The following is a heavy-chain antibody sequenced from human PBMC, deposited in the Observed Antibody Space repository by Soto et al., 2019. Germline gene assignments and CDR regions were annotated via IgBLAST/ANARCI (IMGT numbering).Heavy chain of an antibody. V-gene: IGHV4-39*01. CDR1: GGSISSSSSH. CDR2: ISYSGTT. J-gene: IGHJ4*02. Sequence: TSETLSLTCTVSGGSISSSSSHWGWIRQPPGKGLEWIGTISYSGTTYYNPSLWGRVTISVDTSNNQFSLKLNSVTAADTAVYYCARRFGSSWPYYFDYWGQGTLVTVSS. D-gene: IGHD6-13*01. CDR3: ARRFGSSWPYYFDY.